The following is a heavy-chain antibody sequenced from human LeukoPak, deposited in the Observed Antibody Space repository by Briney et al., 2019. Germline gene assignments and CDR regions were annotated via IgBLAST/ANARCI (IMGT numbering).Heavy chain of an antibody. Sequence: SETLSLTCTVSGGSISSYYWSWIRQPAGKGLEWIGRIYTSGSTNYNPCLKSRVTISVDKSNNQFSLKLSSVTAADTAVYYCARDAGFWSGYHYYYYYMDVWGKGTTVTVSS. CDR2: IYTSGST. V-gene: IGHV4-4*07. J-gene: IGHJ6*03. CDR1: GGSISSYY. D-gene: IGHD3-3*01. CDR3: ARDAGFWSGYHYYYYYMDV.